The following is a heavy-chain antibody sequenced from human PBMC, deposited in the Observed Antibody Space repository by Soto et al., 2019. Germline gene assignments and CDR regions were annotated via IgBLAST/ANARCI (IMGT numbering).Heavy chain of an antibody. D-gene: IGHD3-10*01. V-gene: IGHV3-30*18. CDR3: AKVVRRYGNYYYYGMDV. CDR1: GFTFSSYG. J-gene: IGHJ6*02. CDR2: VSYDGSNK. Sequence: GGSLRLSCAASGFTFSSYGMHWVRQAPGKGLEWVAVVSYDGSNKYYADSVKGRFTISRDNSKNTLYLQMNSLRAEDTAVYYCAKVVRRYGNYYYYGMDVWGQGTTVTVSS.